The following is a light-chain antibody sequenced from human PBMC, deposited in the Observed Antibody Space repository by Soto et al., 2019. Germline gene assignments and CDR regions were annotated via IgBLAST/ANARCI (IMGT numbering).Light chain of an antibody. Sequence: EILMTQSPATLSVSPGERATLSFRASRNVNSNLAWYQQKPGQAPRLLIYGASTRATGFPARFSGSGSGTEFTLTISSLQSEDFAVYYCQQYNNWPRTFGQGTKVEIK. J-gene: IGKJ1*01. CDR3: QQYNNWPRT. V-gene: IGKV3-15*01. CDR1: RNVNSN. CDR2: GAS.